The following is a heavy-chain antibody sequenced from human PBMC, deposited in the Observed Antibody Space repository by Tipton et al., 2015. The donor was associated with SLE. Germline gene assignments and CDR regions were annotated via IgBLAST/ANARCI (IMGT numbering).Heavy chain of an antibody. V-gene: IGHV4-34*01. D-gene: IGHD2/OR15-2a*01. CDR2: INHSGSS. CDR1: GGAFSGYY. Sequence: TLSLTCTVYGGAFSGYYLSWIRQPPGKGLEWIGEINHSGSSNYNPSLKSRISISADTSKNQFSLKLSSVTAADTAVYYCARGIVAAFYYWGQGTLVTVSS. CDR3: ARGIVAAFYY. J-gene: IGHJ4*02.